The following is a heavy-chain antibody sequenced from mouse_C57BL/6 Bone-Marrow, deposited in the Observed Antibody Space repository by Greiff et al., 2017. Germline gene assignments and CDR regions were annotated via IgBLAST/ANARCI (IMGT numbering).Heavy chain of an antibody. V-gene: IGHV1-62-2*01. J-gene: IGHJ2*01. CDR3: ARHGNFLYYFAY. CDR2: FYPGSGSL. CDR1: GYTFTEYT. Sequence: VQLQESGAELVKPGASVKLSCKASGYTFTEYTIHWVKQRSVQGLEWIGWFYPGSGSLKSNEKCKDKATLTADKSSSTVYMELIRLTSEDSAVYFCARHGNFLYYFAYWGQGTTLTVSS.